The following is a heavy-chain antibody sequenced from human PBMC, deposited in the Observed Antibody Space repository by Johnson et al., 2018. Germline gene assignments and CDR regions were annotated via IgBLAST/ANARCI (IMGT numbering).Heavy chain of an antibody. CDR1: GFTFDDYA. V-gene: IGHV3-9*01. Sequence: VQLVESGGGLVQPGRSLRLSCAASGFTFDDYAMHGVRRAPGMGLEWVSGISWTSGRIGYADCVKGRFTISRDNGKNSLYLQMNSLRAEDTAGYYCARDTNYAFDIWGQGALVTVS. CDR2: ISWTSGRI. J-gene: IGHJ3*02. CDR3: ARDTNYAFDI.